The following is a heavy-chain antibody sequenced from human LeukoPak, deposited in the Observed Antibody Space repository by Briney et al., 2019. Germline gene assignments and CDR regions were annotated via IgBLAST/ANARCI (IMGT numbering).Heavy chain of an antibody. CDR1: GFTFSSYG. V-gene: IGHV3-30*02. CDR2: IRYDGSNK. D-gene: IGHD5-18*01. J-gene: IGHJ6*02. CDR3: ARAGYSYGYYYGMDV. Sequence: PGGSLRLSCAASGFTFSSYGMHWVRQAPGKGLEWVAFIRYDGSNKYYADSVKGRFTISRDNSKNTLYLQMNSLRAEDTAVYYCARAGYSYGYYYGMDVWGQGTTVTVSS.